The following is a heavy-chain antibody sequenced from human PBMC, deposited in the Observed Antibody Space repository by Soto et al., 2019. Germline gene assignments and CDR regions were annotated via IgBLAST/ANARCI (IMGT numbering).Heavy chain of an antibody. CDR1: GYTLTELS. V-gene: IGHV1-24*01. CDR2: FDPEDGET. CDR3: AKGPMTENYFDY. Sequence: ASVKVSCKVSGYTLTELSMHWVRQAPGKGLEWMGGFDPEDGETIYAQKFQGRVTMTEDTSTDTAYMELSSLRSEDTAVYYCAKGPMTENYFDYWGKGTLVTVSS. J-gene: IGHJ4*02.